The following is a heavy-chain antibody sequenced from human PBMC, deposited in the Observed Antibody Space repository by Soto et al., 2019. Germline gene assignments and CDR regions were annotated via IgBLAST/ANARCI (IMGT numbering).Heavy chain of an antibody. D-gene: IGHD6-13*01. J-gene: IGHJ5*02. V-gene: IGHV4-4*02. CDR1: GDSINNSHW. CDR2: TYHSGTT. Sequence: QVQLQESGPGLVQPSGTLSLTCAVSGDSINNSHWWSWVRQTPEKGLEWIGETYHSGTTNYNPSLKARVTISIDKSKNQFSLKMNSVTAADTAVYYCAREVNSSPARVQNWFDPWGHGTLITVSS. CDR3: AREVNSSPARVQNWFDP.